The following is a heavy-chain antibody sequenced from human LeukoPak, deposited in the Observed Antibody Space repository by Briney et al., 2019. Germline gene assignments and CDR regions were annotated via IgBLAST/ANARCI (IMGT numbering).Heavy chain of an antibody. CDR2: IKQDGSEK. Sequence: GGSLRLSWAASGFTFNNYWMSWVRQAPGKGLEWVANIKQDGSEKYYVDSVKGRFTISRDNAKNSLYLQMNSLRAEDTAVYYCARPPMFDYGGNSRWFDPWGQGTLVTVSS. CDR1: GFTFNNYW. J-gene: IGHJ5*02. D-gene: IGHD4-23*01. CDR3: ARPPMFDYGGNSRWFDP. V-gene: IGHV3-7*01.